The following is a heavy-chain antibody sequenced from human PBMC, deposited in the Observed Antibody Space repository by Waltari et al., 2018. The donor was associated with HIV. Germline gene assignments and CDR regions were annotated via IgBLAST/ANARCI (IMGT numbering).Heavy chain of an antibody. CDR1: ALSSRSHW. V-gene: IGHV3-74*01. CDR3: ARASHYIEFSTFDGDYYFDL. Sequence: QLVESGGGSIKTGGSLRHSCAGSALSSRSHWREWVPHGTGKGLVWVARINSDGSTRNYADAVKGRFVISRDNSRNTVYLQLNSVKVEDTAVYFCARASHYIEFSTFDGDYYFDLWGRGTRVAVSS. D-gene: IGHD3-9*01. J-gene: IGHJ4*02. CDR2: INSDGSTR.